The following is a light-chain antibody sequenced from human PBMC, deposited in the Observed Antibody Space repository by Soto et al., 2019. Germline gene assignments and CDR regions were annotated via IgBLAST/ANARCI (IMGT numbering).Light chain of an antibody. J-gene: IGLJ7*01. CDR1: SNDVGGYNY. CDR3: SSFAVSNSFV. Sequence: QSVLTQPPSASGSPGQSVTISCTGTSNDVGGYNYVSWYQQHPGKAPKLMIYEVNKRPSGVPDRFSGSKSCNTASLTVSGLQAEDEADYYCSSFAVSNSFVFGTGTQLTVL. CDR2: EVN. V-gene: IGLV2-8*01.